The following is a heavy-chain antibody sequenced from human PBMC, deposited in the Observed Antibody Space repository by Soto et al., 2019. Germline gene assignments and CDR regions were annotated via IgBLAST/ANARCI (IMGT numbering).Heavy chain of an antibody. CDR2: ISATGGST. V-gene: IGHV3-23*01. Sequence: PGGSLRLSCAASGFTFNNYAMNWVRQAPGKGLEWVATISATGGSTYYADSVKGRFTISRDNSKNTLYLQMNGLRVEDTAVYYCAKDRLPGNFDFSGQGIHVTVSS. D-gene: IGHD2-15*01. J-gene: IGHJ4*02. CDR3: AKDRLPGNFDF. CDR1: GFTFNNYA.